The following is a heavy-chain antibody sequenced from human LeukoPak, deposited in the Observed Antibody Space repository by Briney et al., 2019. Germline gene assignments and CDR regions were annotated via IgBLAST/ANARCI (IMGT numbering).Heavy chain of an antibody. Sequence: GGSLRLSCAASGFTFSSYWMHWVRHAPGKGLVWVSRIYSDGSATSYADSVKGRFTISRDNTKNTLYLQMNSLRAEDTAVYYCAKGYCSGGSCYYYYYYMDVWGKGTTVTISS. CDR2: IYSDGSAT. D-gene: IGHD2-15*01. CDR1: GFTFSSYW. CDR3: AKGYCSGGSCYYYYYYMDV. J-gene: IGHJ6*03. V-gene: IGHV3-74*01.